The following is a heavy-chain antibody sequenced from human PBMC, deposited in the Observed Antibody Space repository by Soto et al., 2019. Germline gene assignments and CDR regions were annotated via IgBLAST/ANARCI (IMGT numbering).Heavy chain of an antibody. J-gene: IGHJ5*02. Sequence: QLQLQESGPGLVKPSETLSLTCTVSGGSISSSSYYWGWIRQPPGKGLEWIGSIYYSGSTYYNPSLKSRVTISVDTSKNQFSLKLSSVTAADTAVYYCARHIVVVPAANLGWFDPWGQGTLVTVSS. D-gene: IGHD2-2*01. V-gene: IGHV4-39*01. CDR1: GGSISSSSYY. CDR3: ARHIVVVPAANLGWFDP. CDR2: IYYSGST.